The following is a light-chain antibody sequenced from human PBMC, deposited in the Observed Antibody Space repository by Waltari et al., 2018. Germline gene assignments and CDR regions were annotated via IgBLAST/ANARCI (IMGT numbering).Light chain of an antibody. V-gene: IGLV2-14*03. CDR3: SSQTLDGLVL. Sequence: QSALTQPASVSGSPGQSITISCSGLGSAAGASESVSCHQHHPDKAPQFIIYDVTHRPSGVSDRFSASKSANTASLTISRLQPEDEADYYCSSQTLDGLVLFGGGTRLTVL. CDR2: DVT. J-gene: IGLJ2*01. CDR1: GSAAGASES.